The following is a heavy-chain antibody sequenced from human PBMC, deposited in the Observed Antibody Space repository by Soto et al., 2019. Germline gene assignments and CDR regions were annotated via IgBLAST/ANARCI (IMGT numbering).Heavy chain of an antibody. V-gene: IGHV3-48*02. D-gene: IGHD3-16*01. CDR1: GFPFSRYT. J-gene: IGHJ6*02. CDR2: ISSGSLSI. CDR3: ARGGSSSDNGKDV. Sequence: EVQLEESGGGLVQPGGSLRLSCAASGFPFSRYTMNWVSQTPGKGLAWVSYISSGSLSIYYADSVKGRFTVSRENAQNSLFLQMNSLMDEDTAVYYCARGGSSSDNGKDVWVQGTTVTVS.